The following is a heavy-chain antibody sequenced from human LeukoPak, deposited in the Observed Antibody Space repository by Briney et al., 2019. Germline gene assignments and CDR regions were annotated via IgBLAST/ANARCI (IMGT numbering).Heavy chain of an antibody. V-gene: IGHV4-34*01. J-gene: IGHJ4*02. CDR3: ARGGSIAARPAPDY. Sequence: SETLSLTCAVYGGSFSGYYWSWLRQPPGKGLEWLGEINHSGSTNYNPSLKSRVTISVDTSKNQFSLKLSSVTAADTAVYYCARGGSIAARPAPDYWGQGTLVTVSS. CDR2: INHSGST. D-gene: IGHD6-6*01. CDR1: GGSFSGYY.